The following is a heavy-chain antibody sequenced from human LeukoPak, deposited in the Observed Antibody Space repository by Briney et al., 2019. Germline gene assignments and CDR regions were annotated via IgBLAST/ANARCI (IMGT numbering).Heavy chain of an antibody. CDR1: GGSFSGYY. J-gene: IGHJ4*02. CDR3: ASEGIAAAGTHDY. CDR2: IYHSGST. Sequence: SETLSLTCAVYGGSFSGYYWSWIRQPPGKGLEWIGEIYHSGSTNYNPSLKSRVTISVDKSKNQFSLKLSSVTAADTAVYYCASEGIAAAGTHDYWGQGTLVTVSS. D-gene: IGHD6-13*01. V-gene: IGHV4-34*01.